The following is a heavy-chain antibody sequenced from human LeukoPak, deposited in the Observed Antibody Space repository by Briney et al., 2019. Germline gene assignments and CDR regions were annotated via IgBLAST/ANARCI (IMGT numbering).Heavy chain of an antibody. CDR1: GGSFSGYY. J-gene: IGHJ2*01. CDR3: ARGDYGDYTPFDL. V-gene: IGHV4-34*01. D-gene: IGHD4-17*01. CDR2: INHSGST. Sequence: PSETLSLTCAVYGGSFSGYYWSWIRQPPGKGLEWIGEINHSGSTNYNPSLKSRVTISVDTSKNQFSLKQSSVTAADTAVYYCARGDYGDYTPFDLWGRGTLVTVSS.